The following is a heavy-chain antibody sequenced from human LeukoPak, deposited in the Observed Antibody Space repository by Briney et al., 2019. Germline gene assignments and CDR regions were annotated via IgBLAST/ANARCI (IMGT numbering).Heavy chain of an antibody. CDR3: ARDKRAMVRGVQHLDY. D-gene: IGHD3-10*01. CDR2: INPSGGST. V-gene: IGHV1-46*01. J-gene: IGHJ4*02. Sequence: GASVKVSCKASGYTFTSYYMHWVRQAPGQGLEWMGIINPSGGSTSYAQKFQGRVTMIRDTSTSTVYMELSSLRSEDTAVYYCARDKRAMVRGVQHLDYWGQGTLVTVSS. CDR1: GYTFTSYY.